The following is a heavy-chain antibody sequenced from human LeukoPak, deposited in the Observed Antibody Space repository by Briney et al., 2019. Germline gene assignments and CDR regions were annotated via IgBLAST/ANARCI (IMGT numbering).Heavy chain of an antibody. Sequence: GGSLRLSCAASGFTFSDYYMSWIRQAPGKGLEWVSYISSSGSTIYYADSVKGRFTISRDNAKNSLYLQMNSLRAEDTAVYYCKSGDYPSNFDYWGQGTLVTVSS. V-gene: IGHV3-11*01. CDR1: GFTFSDYY. CDR2: ISSSGSTI. J-gene: IGHJ4*02. D-gene: IGHD4-17*01. CDR3: KSGDYPSNFDY.